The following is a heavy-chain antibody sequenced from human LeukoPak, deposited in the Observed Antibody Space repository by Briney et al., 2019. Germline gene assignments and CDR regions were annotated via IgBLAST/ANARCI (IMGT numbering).Heavy chain of an antibody. CDR3: ARKPLSYSDYEVDY. V-gene: IGHV3-33*01. D-gene: IGHD4-11*01. J-gene: IGHJ4*02. Sequence: GGSLRLSCAASGFTFSNYGMHWVRQAPGKGLEWVAVIWYDGSNKYYADSVKGRFTISRDNSKNTLYLQMNSLRAEDTAVYYCARKPLSYSDYEVDYWGQGTLVTVSS. CDR1: GFTFSNYG. CDR2: IWYDGSNK.